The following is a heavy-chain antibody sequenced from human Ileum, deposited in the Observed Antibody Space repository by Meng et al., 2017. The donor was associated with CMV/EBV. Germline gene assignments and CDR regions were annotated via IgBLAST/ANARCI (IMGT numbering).Heavy chain of an antibody. Sequence: SGFDLYKFSMSWVRQAPGKGLEWVSSFSASGRIDYAASVKGRFVISRDIATSTLYLQITSLRGDDTAIYFCAKDEGAGGTTFFDHWGQGTLVTVSS. CDR2: FSASGRI. V-gene: IGHV3-23*01. CDR1: GFDLYKFS. CDR3: AKDEGAGGTTFFDH. D-gene: IGHD1-1*01. J-gene: IGHJ4*02.